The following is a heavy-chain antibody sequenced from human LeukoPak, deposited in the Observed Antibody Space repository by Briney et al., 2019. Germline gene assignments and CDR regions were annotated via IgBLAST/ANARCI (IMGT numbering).Heavy chain of an antibody. V-gene: IGHV4-59*08. D-gene: IGHD6-19*01. CDR3: ARHAGGAGWHYFDY. Sequence: SETLSPTCTVSGDSIISYYWSWIRQPPGKGLEWIGYIYYSGSSNYDPALKSRVTMSVDTSKNQFSLKLSSVTAADTALYYCARHAGGAGWHYFDYWGQGALATVSS. CDR1: GDSIISYY. CDR2: IYYSGSS. J-gene: IGHJ4*02.